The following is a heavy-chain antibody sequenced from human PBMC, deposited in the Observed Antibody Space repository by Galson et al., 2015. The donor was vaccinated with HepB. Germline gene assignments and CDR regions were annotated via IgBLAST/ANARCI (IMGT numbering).Heavy chain of an antibody. D-gene: IGHD1-14*01. CDR3: ARDANHGPDY. CDR2: IRNKAYGYTA. CDR1: GFTFSIYS. V-gene: IGHV3-72*01. J-gene: IGHJ4*02. Sequence: SLRLSCAASGFTFSIYSMNWVRQAPGKGLEWVGRIRNKAYGYTAQYAASVEGRFTISRDDAKSSVYLQLNSLRIEDTAVYYCARDANHGPDYWGQGTLVTVSS.